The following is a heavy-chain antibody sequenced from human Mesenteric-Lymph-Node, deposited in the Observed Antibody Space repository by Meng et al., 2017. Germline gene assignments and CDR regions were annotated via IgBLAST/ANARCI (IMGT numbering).Heavy chain of an antibody. CDR2: ISSSSSYI. V-gene: IGHV3-21*01. CDR1: GFTFRDYA. D-gene: IGHD3-16*02. CDR3: ASTFGGVIVRDYYYGMDV. J-gene: IGHJ6*02. Sequence: GESLKISCTASGFTFRDYAMSWVRQAPGKGLEWVSSISSSSSYIYYADSVKGRFTISRDNAKNSLYLQMNSLRAEDTAVYYCASTFGGVIVRDYYYGMDVWGQGTTVTVSS.